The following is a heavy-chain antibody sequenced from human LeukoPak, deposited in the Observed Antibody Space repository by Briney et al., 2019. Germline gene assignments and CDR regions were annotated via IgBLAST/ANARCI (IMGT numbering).Heavy chain of an antibody. CDR2: INHSGST. Sequence: SETLSLTCAAYGLTFSGYYWSWIRQPPGKGLEWVGEINHSGSTNYNPSLKSRATISVDTSKNQFSLKLSSVNSADTAVYYCAGSYYYDSRSYYLLVYWGQGTLVTVSS. CDR1: GLTFSGYY. CDR3: AGSYYYDSRSYYLLVY. V-gene: IGHV4-34*08. D-gene: IGHD3-22*01. J-gene: IGHJ4*02.